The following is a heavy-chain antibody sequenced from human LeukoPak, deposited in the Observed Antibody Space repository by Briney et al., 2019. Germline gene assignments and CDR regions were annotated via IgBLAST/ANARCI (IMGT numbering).Heavy chain of an antibody. D-gene: IGHD2-2*01. V-gene: IGHV3-64*01. J-gene: IGHJ4*02. CDR2: ISSNGGST. CDR1: GFTFSTYA. CDR3: AREYCSSTSCYGDFDY. Sequence: GGSLRLSYAASGFTFSTYAMHWVRQAPGKGLEYVSSISSNGGSTYYTNSVKGRFTISRDNSRNTLYLQMGSLRAEDMAVYYCAREYCSSTSCYGDFDYWGQGTLVTVSS.